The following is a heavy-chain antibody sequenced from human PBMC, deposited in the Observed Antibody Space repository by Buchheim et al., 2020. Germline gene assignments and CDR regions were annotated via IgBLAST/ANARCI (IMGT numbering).Heavy chain of an antibody. D-gene: IGHD3-9*01. Sequence: EVQLVESGGGLVQPGGSLRLSCAASGFTFDSYNMNWVRQAPGKGLEWLSSISSSSSTIYYADSVKGRFTISRDNAKNSLYLQMNSLRAEDTAVYYCARDPSGYYDILTGYFGSISYFDYWGQGTL. CDR1: GFTFDSYN. CDR2: ISSSSSTI. J-gene: IGHJ4*02. V-gene: IGHV3-48*01. CDR3: ARDPSGYYDILTGYFGSISYFDY.